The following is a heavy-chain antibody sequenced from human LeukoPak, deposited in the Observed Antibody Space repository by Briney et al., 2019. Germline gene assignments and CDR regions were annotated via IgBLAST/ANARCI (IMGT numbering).Heavy chain of an antibody. J-gene: IGHJ3*02. Sequence: GGSLRLSCAASGFTFSDYYMSWIRQAPGKGLEWVSYISSSGSTIYYADSVKGRFTISRDNAKSSLYLQMNSLRAEDTAVYYCARDSERGYSYGLYAFDIWGQGTMVTVSS. CDR1: GFTFSDYY. V-gene: IGHV3-11*01. D-gene: IGHD5-18*01. CDR2: ISSSGSTI. CDR3: ARDSERGYSYGLYAFDI.